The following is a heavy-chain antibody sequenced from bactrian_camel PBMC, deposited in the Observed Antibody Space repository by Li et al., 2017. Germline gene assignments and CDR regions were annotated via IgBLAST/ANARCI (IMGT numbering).Heavy chain of an antibody. J-gene: IGHJ4*01. D-gene: IGHD5*01. CDR3: TTGRLSGWASLD. CDR1: GFASNFCD. CDR2: IMTDGTT. V-gene: IGHV3S67*01. Sequence: VQLVESGGGSVQAGGSLRLSCIAPGFASNFCDMAWYRQAPGKEREFVASIMTDGTTTYGDSVKGRFTISRDNAKNTLYLQMNSLKSEDTALYYCTTGRLSGWASLDWGQGTQVTVS.